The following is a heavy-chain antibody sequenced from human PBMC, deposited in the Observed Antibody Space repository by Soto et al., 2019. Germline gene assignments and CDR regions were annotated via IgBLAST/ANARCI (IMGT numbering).Heavy chain of an antibody. D-gene: IGHD4-17*01. V-gene: IGHV4-59*08. CDR3: ARTRYGDMETYYLDY. J-gene: IGHJ4*02. Sequence: SETLSLTCTFSGGSISSYYWSWIRQPPGRGLEWIGYIYYSGSTNYNPSLKSRVTISVDTSKNQCSLKLSAVAAADTAEYCCARTRYGDMETYYLDYWAQGTLVTVS. CDR2: IYYSGST. CDR1: GGSISSYY.